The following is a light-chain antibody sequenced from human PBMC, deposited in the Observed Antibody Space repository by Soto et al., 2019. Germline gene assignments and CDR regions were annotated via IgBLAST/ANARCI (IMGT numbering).Light chain of an antibody. CDR1: SSDVSGYNY. CDR2: DVN. V-gene: IGLV2-14*01. Sequence: QSALTQPASVSGSPGQSITISCTGTSSDVSGYNYVSWYRQHPDKAPKLMIFDVNNRPSGVYNRFSGAKSDNTASLIISGLQAEDEADYYCSSDRASNTWVFGAGTKVTVL. CDR3: SSDRASNTWV. J-gene: IGLJ1*01.